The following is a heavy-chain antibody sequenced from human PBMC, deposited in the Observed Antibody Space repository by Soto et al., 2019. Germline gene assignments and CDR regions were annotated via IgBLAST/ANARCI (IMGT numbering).Heavy chain of an antibody. J-gene: IGHJ6*02. CDR2: ISYDGSNK. D-gene: IGHD2-15*01. V-gene: IGHV3-30-3*01. Sequence: GGSLRLSCAASGFTFSSYAMHWVRQAPGKGLEWVAVISYDGSNKYYADSVKGRFTISRDNSKNTLYLQMNSLRAEDTAVYYCARPRSEDCSGGSCYEDNWNDGGMDVWGQGTTVTVSS. CDR3: ARPRSEDCSGGSCYEDNWNDGGMDV. CDR1: GFTFSSYA.